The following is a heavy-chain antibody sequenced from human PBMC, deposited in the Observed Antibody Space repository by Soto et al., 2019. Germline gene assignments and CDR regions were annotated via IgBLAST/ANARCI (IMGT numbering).Heavy chain of an antibody. V-gene: IGHV3-33*01. D-gene: IGHD6-13*01. J-gene: IGHJ5*02. Sequence: QVQLVESGGGVVQPGRSLRLSCAASGFTFSSYGMHWVRQAPGKGLEWVAVIWYDGSNKYYADSVKGRFTISRDNSKNTLYLQMNSLRAEDTAVYYCALAGAAGGNWFDPWGQGTLVTVSS. CDR1: GFTFSSYG. CDR3: ALAGAAGGNWFDP. CDR2: IWYDGSNK.